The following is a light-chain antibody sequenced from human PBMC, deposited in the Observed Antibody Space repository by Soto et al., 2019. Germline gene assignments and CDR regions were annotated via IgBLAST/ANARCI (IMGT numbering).Light chain of an antibody. J-gene: IGKJ1*01. CDR1: QSVRSSY. V-gene: IGKV3-20*01. CDR3: HHYET. CDR2: GAS. Sequence: EIVLTQSPGTLSLSPGERATLSCRASQSVRSSYLAWYQQKPGQAPRLLIYGASSRATGIPDRISGSGSGTDFTLTISRLEPEDFAVYYCHHYETFGQGTKVDIK.